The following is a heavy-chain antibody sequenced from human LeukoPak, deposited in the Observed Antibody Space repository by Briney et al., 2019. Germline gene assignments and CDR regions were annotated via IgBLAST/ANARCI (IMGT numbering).Heavy chain of an antibody. V-gene: IGHV3-66*01. Sequence: ETLSLTCTVSGGSISSDYWSWIRQPPGKGLEWISVIYSGGSTYYADSVKSRFTISRDNFKNTLYLQMNSLRVEDTAVYYCASGYSYGSFDYWGQGALVTVSS. D-gene: IGHD5-18*01. CDR1: GGSISSDY. CDR3: ASGYSYGSFDY. J-gene: IGHJ4*02. CDR2: IYSGGST.